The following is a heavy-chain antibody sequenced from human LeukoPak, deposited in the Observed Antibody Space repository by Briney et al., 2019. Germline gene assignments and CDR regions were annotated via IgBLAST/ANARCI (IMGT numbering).Heavy chain of an antibody. D-gene: IGHD3-10*01. J-gene: IGHJ6*03. CDR1: GNTFAGYY. CDR2: ISAYNGNT. Sequence: ASVKVSCKASGNTFAGYYVHWVRQAPGQGLEWMGWISAYNGNTNYAQKLQGRVTMTTDTSTSTAYMELRSLRSDDTAVYYCARIGSFTYYYYMDVWGKGTTVTISS. V-gene: IGHV1-18*04. CDR3: ARIGSFTYYYYMDV.